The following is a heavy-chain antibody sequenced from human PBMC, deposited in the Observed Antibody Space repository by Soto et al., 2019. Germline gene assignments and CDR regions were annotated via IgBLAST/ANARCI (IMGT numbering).Heavy chain of an antibody. V-gene: IGHV4-59*01. CDR1: GGSISSYY. CDR2: IYYSGST. CDR3: ARLIRGFRFFDWSSENWFDP. Sequence: PDTLSLTCTVSGGSISSYYWSWIRQPPGKGLEWIGYIYYSGSTNYNPSLKSRVTISVDTSKNQFSLKLSSVTAADTAVYYCARLIRGFRFFDWSSENWFDPWGQGPLV. J-gene: IGHJ5*02. D-gene: IGHD3-9*01.